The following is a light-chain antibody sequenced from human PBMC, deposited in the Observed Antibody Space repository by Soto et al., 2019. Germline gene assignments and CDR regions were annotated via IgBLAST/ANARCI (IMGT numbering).Light chain of an antibody. Sequence: QSALTQPASVSGSPGQSITISCTGTSNDIGAFNYVSWYQQHPGKAPKLIIYEVSNRPSGVSHRFSGSKSDNTASLTISGLQAEDEADYYCNSYASNSARVFGGGTKVTVL. CDR1: SNDIGAFNY. V-gene: IGLV2-14*01. CDR2: EVS. CDR3: NSYASNSARV. J-gene: IGLJ3*02.